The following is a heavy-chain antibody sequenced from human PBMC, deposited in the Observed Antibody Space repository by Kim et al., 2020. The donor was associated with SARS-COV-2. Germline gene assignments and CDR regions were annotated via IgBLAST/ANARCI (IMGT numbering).Heavy chain of an antibody. J-gene: IGHJ4*02. Sequence: VKGRFTISRDNSKNTLYLQMNSLRAEDTAVYYCAKDRVLRYFDWLPYFDYWGQGTLVTVSS. D-gene: IGHD3-9*01. V-gene: IGHV3-23*01. CDR3: AKDRVLRYFDWLPYFDY.